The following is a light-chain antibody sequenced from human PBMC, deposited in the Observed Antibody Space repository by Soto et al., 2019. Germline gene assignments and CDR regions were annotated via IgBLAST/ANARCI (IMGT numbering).Light chain of an antibody. CDR3: QTWGTGIQV. Sequence: QSVLTQSPSASASLGASVKLTCTLSSGHSSYAIAWHQQQPEKGPRYFMKLNSDGSHSKGDGIPARFSGSSSGAERYLTISSLQSEDEADYYCQTWGTGIQVFGGGTKLTVL. V-gene: IGLV4-69*01. CDR2: LNSDGSH. J-gene: IGLJ3*02. CDR1: SGHSSYA.